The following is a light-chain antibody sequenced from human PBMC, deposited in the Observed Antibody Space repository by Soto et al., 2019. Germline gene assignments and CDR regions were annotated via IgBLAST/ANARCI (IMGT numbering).Light chain of an antibody. V-gene: IGKV1-5*03. CDR3: QQYNIYPWT. Sequence: DIQMTQSPSTLSASVGDRVTITCRASQSISSWLAWYQQKPGKAPKLLIYKASSLESGVPSRFSGSGSGTEFTLTISSLQPDEFATYYCQQYNIYPWTFGQGTKVEIK. CDR2: KAS. J-gene: IGKJ1*01. CDR1: QSISSW.